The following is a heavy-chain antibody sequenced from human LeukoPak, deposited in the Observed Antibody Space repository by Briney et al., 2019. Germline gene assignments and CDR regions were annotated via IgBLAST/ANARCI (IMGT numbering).Heavy chain of an antibody. CDR3: ARHFGIYYFDY. D-gene: IGHD3-3*02. CDR2: IYTSGST. V-gene: IGHV4-4*09. CDR1: GGSISSYY. Sequence: PSETLSLTCTVSGGSISSYYWSWIRQPPGKGLEWIGYIYTSGSTNYNPSIKSRVTISVDTSKNQFSLKLSSVTAADTAVYYCARHFGIYYFDYWGQGTLVTVSS. J-gene: IGHJ4*02.